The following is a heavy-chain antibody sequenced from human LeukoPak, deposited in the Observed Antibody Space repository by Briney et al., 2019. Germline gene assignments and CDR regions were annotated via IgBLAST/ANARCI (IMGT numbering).Heavy chain of an antibody. V-gene: IGHV4-59*01. D-gene: IGHD4-17*01. CDR1: GGSFSGYY. Sequence: SETLSLTCAVYGGSFSGYYWNWIRQPPGQGLEWIGYIDHSGSTNYNPSLKSRVSISSDTSKNQFSLELSSVTAADTAVYYCARLKATVSIHAYFDSWGQGTLVTVSS. J-gene: IGHJ4*02. CDR2: IDHSGST. CDR3: ARLKATVSIHAYFDS.